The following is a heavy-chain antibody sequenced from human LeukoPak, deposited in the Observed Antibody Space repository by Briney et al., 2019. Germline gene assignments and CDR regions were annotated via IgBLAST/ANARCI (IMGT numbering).Heavy chain of an antibody. CDR3: ARWMATVTTPDY. J-gene: IGHJ4*02. CDR2: INLNSGGT. D-gene: IGHD4-11*01. V-gene: IGHV1-2*02. Sequence: GASLKVSCKASGYTFNGFYLHWVRQAPGQGLEWMGWINLNSGGTNYAQKSQGRVTMTRDTSISTAYMELSRLRSDDTAVYYCARWMATVTTPDYWGQGTLVTVSS. CDR1: GYTFNGFY.